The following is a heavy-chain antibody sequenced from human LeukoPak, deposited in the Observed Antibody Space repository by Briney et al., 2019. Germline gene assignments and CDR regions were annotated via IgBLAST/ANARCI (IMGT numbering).Heavy chain of an antibody. Sequence: SETLSLTCTVSGGSISSSSYYWGWIRQPPGKGLEWIGRIYTSGSTNYNPSLKSRVTISVDTSKNQFSLKLSSVTAADTAVYYCARVQYKFLEWLSPFYYYYYMDVWGKGTTVTVSS. CDR1: GGSISSSSYY. J-gene: IGHJ6*03. CDR3: ARVQYKFLEWLSPFYYYYYMDV. V-gene: IGHV4-39*07. D-gene: IGHD3-3*01. CDR2: IYTSGST.